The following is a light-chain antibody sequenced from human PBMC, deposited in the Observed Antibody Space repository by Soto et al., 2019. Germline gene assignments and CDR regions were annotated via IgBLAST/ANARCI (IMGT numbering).Light chain of an antibody. J-gene: IGKJ2*01. CDR3: QHYNNWPPNT. V-gene: IGKV3-15*01. Sequence: EIVMTQSPATLSVSPGERATLSCRASQSVSSNLAWYQQKPGQAPRLLIYGASPRATGIPARFSGSVSGTEFTLTISSLQSEDFAVYYCQHYNNWPPNTFRQGTKLEIK. CDR2: GAS. CDR1: QSVSSN.